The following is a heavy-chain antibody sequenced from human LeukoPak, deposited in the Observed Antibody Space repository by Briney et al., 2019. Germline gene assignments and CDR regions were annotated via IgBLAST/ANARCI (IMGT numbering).Heavy chain of an antibody. CDR3: ARVKFQTTLDY. Sequence: ASVKVSCKASGYTFTGYYMHWVRQAPGQGLEWMGWINPNSGGTDYAQKFQDRVTMTRDTSINTAYMELSRLRSDDTAVYFCARVKFQTTLDYWGQGTLVTVSS. J-gene: IGHJ4*02. D-gene: IGHD1-14*01. CDR2: INPNSGGT. V-gene: IGHV1-2*02. CDR1: GYTFTGYY.